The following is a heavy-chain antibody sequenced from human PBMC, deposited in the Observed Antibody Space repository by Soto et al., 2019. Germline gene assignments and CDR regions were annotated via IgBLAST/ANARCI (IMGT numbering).Heavy chain of an antibody. CDR3: ERGIPVSGSFDY. CDR1: GYSFGRGAFC. V-gene: IGHV4-31*11. CDR2: IYTTGST. D-gene: IGHD6-19*01. Sequence: PWETLSLTCAVSGYSFGRGAFCWTWFRQHPGKGLEWIAYIYTTGSTYYNPSLKSRVGISVETSKNQFSLKLSSVTAAETAVYYCERGIPVSGSFDYLGQGTLVTVS. J-gene: IGHJ4*02.